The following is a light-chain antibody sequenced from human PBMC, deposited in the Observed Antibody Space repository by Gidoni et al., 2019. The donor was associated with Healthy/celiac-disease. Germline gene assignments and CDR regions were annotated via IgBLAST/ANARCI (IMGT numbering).Light chain of an antibody. CDR3: QQSYSTPQYT. CDR2: AAS. Sequence: DIQLTHSPSSLSASVGDRVTITCRASQSISSYLNWYQQKPGKAPKLLIYAASSLQSGVPSRFSGSGSGTDCTITISSLQPEDFETYYCQQSYSTPQYTFGQGTKLEIK. J-gene: IGKJ2*01. CDR1: QSISSY. V-gene: IGKV1-39*01.